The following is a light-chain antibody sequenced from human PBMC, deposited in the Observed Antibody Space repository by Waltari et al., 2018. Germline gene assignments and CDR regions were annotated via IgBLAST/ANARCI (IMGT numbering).Light chain of an antibody. CDR1: RSNIGSNY. CDR3: AAWDDSLSGPV. CDR2: RNN. J-gene: IGLJ3*02. V-gene: IGLV1-47*01. Sequence: QSVLTQSPSASGTPGQRVTISCSGSRSNIGSNYVYWYQQLPGTAPKLLIYRNNQRPSGVPDRFSGSKSGTDASLAIFGLRSEDDADYFCAAWDDSLSGPVFGGGTKLTVL.